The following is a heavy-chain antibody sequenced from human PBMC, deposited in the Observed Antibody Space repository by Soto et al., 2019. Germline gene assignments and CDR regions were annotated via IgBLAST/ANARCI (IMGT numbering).Heavy chain of an antibody. D-gene: IGHD3-10*01. Sequence: SGPTLVNPTQTLTLTCTFSGFSLSTSGVGVGWIRQPPGKAPEWLALIYWDDDKFYSPSLKSRLTITKDTSKNQVVLTMTNMDPGETAPYYCPHRPLVRGVNPAYSANWGQGPLVPVSS. CDR1: GFSLSTSGVG. CDR2: IYWDDDK. V-gene: IGHV2-5*02. J-gene: IGHJ4*02. CDR3: PHRPLVRGVNPAYSAN.